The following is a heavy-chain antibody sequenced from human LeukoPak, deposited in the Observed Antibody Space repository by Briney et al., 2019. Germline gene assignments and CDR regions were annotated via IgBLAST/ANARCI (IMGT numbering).Heavy chain of an antibody. J-gene: IGHJ3*02. CDR1: GYTFTSYD. Sequence: ASVKVSCKASGYTFTSYDINWMRQATGQGLEWMGWMNPNSGNTGYAQKFQGRVTMTRNTSISTAYMELSSLRSEDTAVYYCARELTAADDAFDIWGQGTMVTVSS. CDR3: ARELTAADDAFDI. CDR2: MNPNSGNT. V-gene: IGHV1-8*01. D-gene: IGHD6-13*01.